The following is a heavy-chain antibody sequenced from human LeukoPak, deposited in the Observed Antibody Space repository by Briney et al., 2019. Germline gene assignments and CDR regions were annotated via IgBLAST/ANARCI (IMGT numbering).Heavy chain of an antibody. V-gene: IGHV3-30-3*01. CDR1: GFTFSSYA. CDR3: ARAYCSSTSCYSAHYYYYMDV. Sequence: GGSLRLSCAASGFTFSSYAMHWVRQAPGKGLEWVAVISYDGSNKYYADSVEGRFTISRDNSKNTLYLQMNSLRAEDTAVYYCARAYCSSTSCYSAHYYYYMDVWGKGTTVTVSS. CDR2: ISYDGSNK. D-gene: IGHD2-2*02. J-gene: IGHJ6*03.